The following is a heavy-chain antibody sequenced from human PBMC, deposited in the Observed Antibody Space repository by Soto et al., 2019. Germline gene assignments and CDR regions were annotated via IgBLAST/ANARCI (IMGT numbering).Heavy chain of an antibody. Sequence: PGESLKISCKGSGYAFTSYWIGWVRQMPGKGLEWMGIIYPGDSDTRYSSSFQGQVTISADKSISTACLQWSSLKASDTAMYYCAGGGVRGVITRTRDNYGMDVWGQGTTVTISS. CDR1: GYAFTSYW. J-gene: IGHJ6*02. V-gene: IGHV5-51*01. CDR3: AGGGVRGVITRTRDNYGMDV. D-gene: IGHD3-10*01. CDR2: IYPGDSDT.